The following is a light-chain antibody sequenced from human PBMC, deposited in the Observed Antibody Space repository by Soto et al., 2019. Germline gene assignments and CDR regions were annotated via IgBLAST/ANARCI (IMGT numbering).Light chain of an antibody. CDR2: DVS. Sequence: QSALTQPASVSGSPGQLITISCTGTSSDIGNYNYVSWYQQHPGKAPKLMIYDVSNRPSGVPDRFSGSKSGNTASLTISGLQAEDETDYYCSSYTSSSTYVFGTGTKLTVL. CDR3: SSYTSSSTYV. CDR1: SSDIGNYNY. J-gene: IGLJ1*01. V-gene: IGLV2-14*01.